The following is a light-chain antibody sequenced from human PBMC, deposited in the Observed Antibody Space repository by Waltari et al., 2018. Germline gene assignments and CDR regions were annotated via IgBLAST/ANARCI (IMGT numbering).Light chain of an antibody. CDR2: GAS. V-gene: IGKV1-12*01. J-gene: IGKJ3*01. Sequence: DMQMTQSPSSVSASMGDTVTISCRASQDILSWLAWFQQKPGTAPKLLIYGASNLKGGVPSRFSGSGSGTHFTLSISSLHPEDFATYYCQQVHSFPFTFGPGTKVDLK. CDR1: QDILSW. CDR3: QQVHSFPFT.